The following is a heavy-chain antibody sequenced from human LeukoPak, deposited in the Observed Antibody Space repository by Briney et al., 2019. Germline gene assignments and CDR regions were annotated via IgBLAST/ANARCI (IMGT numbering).Heavy chain of an antibody. CDR1: GYTFTSYA. D-gene: IGHD3-22*01. J-gene: IGHJ4*02. V-gene: IGHV7-4-1*02. CDR2: INTNTGNP. CDR3: ARSVYYYDSSGYAQGY. Sequence: GASVKVSCKASGYTFTSYAMNWVRQAPGQGLEWMGWINTNTGNPTYAQGFTGRFVFSLDTSVSTAYLQISSLKAEDTAVYYCARSVYYYDSSGYAQGYWGQGTLVTVSS.